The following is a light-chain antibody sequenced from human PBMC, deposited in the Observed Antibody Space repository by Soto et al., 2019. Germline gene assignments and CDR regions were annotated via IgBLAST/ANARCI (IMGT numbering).Light chain of an antibody. CDR2: GAS. CDR3: QQYNTWPRT. V-gene: IGKV3-15*01. Sequence: EIVMTQSPATLSVSPGERATLSCRAGQSVSNNLAWYQQKPGQAPRLLIYGASTRATGIPARFSGSGSGTEFTLTVSSLQSEDFAVYYCQQYNTWPRTFGQGTKVEIK. CDR1: QSVSNN. J-gene: IGKJ1*01.